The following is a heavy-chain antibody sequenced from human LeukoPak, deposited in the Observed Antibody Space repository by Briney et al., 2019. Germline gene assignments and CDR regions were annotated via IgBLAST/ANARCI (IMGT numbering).Heavy chain of an antibody. Sequence: RSGGSLRLSCAVSGFTFDDYCMNWVRQRPGKGMELVSSINLNGGSTESEDTVRSRFTISRDNAKNSLYLQRNSLRAEDTAFYYCARDLWRAFDYWGQGTLVTVSS. D-gene: IGHD2-21*01. CDR2: INLNGGST. CDR3: ARDLWRAFDY. J-gene: IGHJ4*02. V-gene: IGHV3-20*04. CDR1: GFTFDDYC.